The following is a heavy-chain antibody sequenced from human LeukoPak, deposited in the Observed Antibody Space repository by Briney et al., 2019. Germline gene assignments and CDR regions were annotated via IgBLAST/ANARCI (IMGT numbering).Heavy chain of an antibody. CDR2: ISYDGSNK. D-gene: IGHD3-10*01. V-gene: IGHV3-30*18. Sequence: GRSLRLSCAASGFTFSSYGMHWVRQAPGKGLEWVAVISYDGSNKYYADSVKGRFTISRDNSKNTLYLQMNSLRAEDTAVYYCAKARYYYGSGRSYYFDYWGQGTPVTVSS. CDR3: AKARYYYGSGRSYYFDY. J-gene: IGHJ4*02. CDR1: GFTFSSYG.